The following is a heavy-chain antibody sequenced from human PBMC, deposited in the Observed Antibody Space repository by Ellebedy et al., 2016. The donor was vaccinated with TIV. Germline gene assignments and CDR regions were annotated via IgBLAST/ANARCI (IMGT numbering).Heavy chain of an antibody. D-gene: IGHD2-8*01. CDR1: GFTLSSYW. J-gene: IGHJ4*02. V-gene: IGHV3-74*01. CDR2: INSDGCTT. CDR3: ARSRGVSY. Sequence: PGGSLRLSCAASGFTLSSYWMHWVLQAPGKGLVWVSRINSDGCTTTYADSVKGRFTISRDNAKNSLYLQMNSRRAEDTAGYFCARSRGVSYWGQGTLDTVSS.